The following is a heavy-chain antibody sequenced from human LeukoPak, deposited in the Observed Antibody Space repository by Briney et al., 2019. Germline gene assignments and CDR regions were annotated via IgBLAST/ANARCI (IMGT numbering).Heavy chain of an antibody. Sequence: GGSLRLSCAASGFTFSSYPMHWVRQAPGKGLVWVAVISYDGSEKHYAAPVKGRFTISRDNSKNTLYLQMNSLRAEDTAVYYCAREGSSGYYPYWGQGILVTVSS. CDR1: GFTFSSYP. J-gene: IGHJ4*02. CDR3: AREGSSGYYPY. CDR2: ISYDGSEK. D-gene: IGHD3-22*01. V-gene: IGHV3-30-3*01.